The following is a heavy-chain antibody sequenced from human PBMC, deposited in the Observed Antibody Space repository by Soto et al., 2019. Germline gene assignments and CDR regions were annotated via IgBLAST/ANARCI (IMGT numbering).Heavy chain of an antibody. V-gene: IGHV3-30*18. CDR2: VSKDGNTE. D-gene: IGHD1-26*01. CDR3: AKEGGVVGTVMSSAFDH. Sequence: QVQLVESGGGVVHPGTSLRLSCAASGFIFSDYGMHWVRQAPGKGLEWVAVVSKDGNTEYYADSVKGRFTISRDNSRNTLYVQMNSLRDEDTAVYFCAKEGGVVGTVMSSAFDHWGQGTLVTVSS. CDR1: GFIFSDYG. J-gene: IGHJ4*02.